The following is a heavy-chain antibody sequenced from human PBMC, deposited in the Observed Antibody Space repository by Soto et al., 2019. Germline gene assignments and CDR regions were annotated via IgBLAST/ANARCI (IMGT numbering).Heavy chain of an antibody. V-gene: IGHV3-73*01. J-gene: IGHJ4*02. CDR3: TRVETTPFDF. Sequence: GGSLRLSCAASGFTFSDSAIHWVRQASGKGLEWVGRIRSEASGYVTAYAASVRGRITIFRDDSKNTAYLQMNSLKIDDTAVYYCTRVETTPFDFWGQGTLVTVSS. CDR2: IRSEASGYVT. D-gene: IGHD1-7*01. CDR1: GFTFSDSA.